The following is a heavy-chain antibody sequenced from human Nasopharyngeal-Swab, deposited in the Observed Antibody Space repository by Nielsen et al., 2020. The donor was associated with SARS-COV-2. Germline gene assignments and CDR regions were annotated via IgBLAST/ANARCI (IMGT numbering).Heavy chain of an antibody. J-gene: IGHJ4*02. V-gene: IGHV3-23*01. CDR1: GFTFSSYA. Sequence: GESLKISCAASGFTFSSYAMSWVRQAPGKGLEWVSAISGSGGSTYYADSVKGRFTISRDNSKNTLYLQMSSLRAEDTAVYNCAKDDPGFTPDYSNYGVWGQGTLVTVSS. D-gene: IGHD4-11*01. CDR2: ISGSGGST. CDR3: AKDDPGFTPDYSNYGV.